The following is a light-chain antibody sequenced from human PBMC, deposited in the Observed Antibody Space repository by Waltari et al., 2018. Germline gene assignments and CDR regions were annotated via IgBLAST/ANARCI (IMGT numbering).Light chain of an antibody. Sequence: EIVLTQSPGTLSLSPGERATLSCRASQSVSRALAWYQQKPGQAPRLLIYGTSNWATGIPDRFSGSGSGTDFSLTISRLEPEDVAVYFCQHYVRLPATFGQGTKVEIK. CDR3: QHYVRLPAT. J-gene: IGKJ1*01. CDR1: QSVSRA. CDR2: GTS. V-gene: IGKV3-20*01.